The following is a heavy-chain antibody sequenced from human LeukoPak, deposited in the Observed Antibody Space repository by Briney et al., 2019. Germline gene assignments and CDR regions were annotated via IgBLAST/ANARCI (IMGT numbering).Heavy chain of an antibody. V-gene: IGHV3-7*01. Sequence: GGSLRLSCAASGFTFSSYWMSWVRQAPGKGLEWVANIKQDGSEKYYVDSVKGRFTISRDNAKNSLYLQMNSLRAEDTAVYYCASDIASDYDFWNGYSIDYWGQGTLVTVSS. D-gene: IGHD3-3*01. CDR1: GFTFSSYW. CDR2: IKQDGSEK. CDR3: ASDIASDYDFWNGYSIDY. J-gene: IGHJ4*02.